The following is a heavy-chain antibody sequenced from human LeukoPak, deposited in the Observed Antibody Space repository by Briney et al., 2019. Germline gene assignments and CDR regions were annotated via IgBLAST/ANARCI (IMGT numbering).Heavy chain of an antibody. V-gene: IGHV3-23*01. CDR1: GFTFSSYA. CDR2: ISGSGGST. Sequence: GGSLRLSCAASGFTFSSYAMSWVRQAPGKGLEWVSAISGSGGSTYYADSVKGRFTISRDNSKNTLFLQMNSLRAEDTAVYYCASTPEYDYVWGSYREAGAFDIWGQGTMVTVSS. D-gene: IGHD3-16*02. J-gene: IGHJ3*02. CDR3: ASTPEYDYVWGSYREAGAFDI.